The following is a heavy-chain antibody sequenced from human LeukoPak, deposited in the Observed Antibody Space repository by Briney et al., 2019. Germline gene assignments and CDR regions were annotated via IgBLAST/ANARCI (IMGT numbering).Heavy chain of an antibody. Sequence: ASVKVSCKASGYTFTSYGISWVRQAPGQGLEWMGWISPYNGNTNYAQKLQGRVTMTTDTSTSTAYMELGSLESDDTDVYDCARTPFTVILGYFYYWGQGTLVTVSS. CDR3: ARTPFTVILGYFYY. CDR2: ISPYNGNT. J-gene: IGHJ4*02. V-gene: IGHV1-18*01. CDR1: GYTFTSYG. D-gene: IGHD4-17*01.